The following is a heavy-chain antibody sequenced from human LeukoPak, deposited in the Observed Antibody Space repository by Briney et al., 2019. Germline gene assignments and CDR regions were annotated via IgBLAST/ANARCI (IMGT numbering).Heavy chain of an antibody. J-gene: IGHJ4*02. V-gene: IGHV3-74*01. CDR1: GFTFSSYW. Sequence: GGSLRLSCAASGFTFSSYWMYWVRKAPGKGLVWVSRINSDGSSTSYADSVKGRVTISIDNAKNTLYLQMNSLRAEDTAVYYCARLRVTGIDYWGQGTLVTVSS. CDR2: INSDGSST. D-gene: IGHD2-21*02. CDR3: ARLRVTGIDY.